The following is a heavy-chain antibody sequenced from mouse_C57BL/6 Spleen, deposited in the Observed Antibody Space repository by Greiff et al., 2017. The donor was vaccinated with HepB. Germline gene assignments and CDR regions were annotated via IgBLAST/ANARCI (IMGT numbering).Heavy chain of an antibody. CDR1: GFTFSDYG. CDR3: ARNWDEGFAY. Sequence: VQLQQSGGGLVKPGGSLKLSCAASGFTFSDYGMHWVRQAPEKGLEWVAYISSGSSTIYYADTVKGRFTISRDNAKNTLFLQMTSLRSEDTAMYYCARNWDEGFAYWGQGTLVTVSA. D-gene: IGHD4-1*01. CDR2: ISSGSSTI. V-gene: IGHV5-17*01. J-gene: IGHJ3*01.